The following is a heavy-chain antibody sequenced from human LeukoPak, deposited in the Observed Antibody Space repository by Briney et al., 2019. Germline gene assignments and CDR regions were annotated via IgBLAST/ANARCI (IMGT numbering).Heavy chain of an antibody. V-gene: IGHV4-59*01. D-gene: IGHD5-18*01. CDR3: ARGAGGTAMVTY. J-gene: IGHJ4*02. CDR1: GGSISSYY. CDR2: IYYSGST. Sequence: PSETLSHTCTVSGGSISSYYWSWIRQPPGKGLEWIGYIYYSGSTNYNPSLKSRVTISVDTSKNQFSLKLSSVSAADTAVYYCARGAGGTAMVTYWGQGTLVTVCS.